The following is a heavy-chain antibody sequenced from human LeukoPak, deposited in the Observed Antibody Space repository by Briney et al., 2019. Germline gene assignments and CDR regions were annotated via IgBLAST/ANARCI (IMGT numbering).Heavy chain of an antibody. CDR3: ARAPRSRGFDY. Sequence: ASVKVSCKASGYTFTSYDFNWLRQATGQGPEWMGWMNPNSGATGYAQKFQGRITMTRSASINTAYMELTDLRSEDTAVYYCARAPRSRGFDYWGQGTRVTVSS. CDR1: GYTFTSYD. V-gene: IGHV1-8*01. J-gene: IGHJ4*02. D-gene: IGHD3-10*01. CDR2: MNPNSGAT.